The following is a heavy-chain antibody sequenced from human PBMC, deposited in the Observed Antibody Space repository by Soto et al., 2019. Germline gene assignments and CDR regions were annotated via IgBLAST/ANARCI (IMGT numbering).Heavy chain of an antibody. CDR2: IIPIFGTA. CDR1: GGTFSSYA. V-gene: IGHV1-69*01. D-gene: IGHD6-13*01. J-gene: IGHJ6*02. CDR3: ARDGTGYSSSWYYYYGMDV. Sequence: QVQLVQSGAEVKKPGSSVKVSCKASGGTFSSYALSWVRQAPGQGLEWMGGIIPIFGTANYAQKFQGRVTITADESTSTAYMELSSLRSEDTDVYYCARDGTGYSSSWYYYYGMDVWGQGTTVTASS.